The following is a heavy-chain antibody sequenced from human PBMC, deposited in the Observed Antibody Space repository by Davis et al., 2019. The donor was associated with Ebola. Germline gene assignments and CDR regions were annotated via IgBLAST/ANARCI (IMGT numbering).Heavy chain of an antibody. D-gene: IGHD2-2*02. CDR1: GYTFTGYY. CDR3: ARVEYQLLYHSYYYGMDV. V-gene: IGHV1-2*02. J-gene: IGHJ6*02. Sequence: ASVKVSCKASGYTFTGYYMHWVRQAPGQGLEWMGWINPNSGGTNYAQKFQDRVTMTRDTSISTAYMELSRLRSDDTAVYYCARVEYQLLYHSYYYGMDVWGQGTTVTVSS. CDR2: INPNSGGT.